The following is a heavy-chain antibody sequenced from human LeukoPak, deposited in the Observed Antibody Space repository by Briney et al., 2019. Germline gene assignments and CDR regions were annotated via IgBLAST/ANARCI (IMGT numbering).Heavy chain of an antibody. V-gene: IGHV3-66*01. J-gene: IGHJ5*02. D-gene: IGHD3-10*01. Sequence: GGSLRLSCAAPGLTVSSNYMNWVRQAPGKGLEWVSVIYSGGSTYYADSVKGRFTISRDNSKNTLYLQMNSLRAEDTAVYYCARGAYGSGSYGDNWFDPWGQGTLVTVSS. CDR3: ARGAYGSGSYGDNWFDP. CDR2: IYSGGST. CDR1: GLTVSSNY.